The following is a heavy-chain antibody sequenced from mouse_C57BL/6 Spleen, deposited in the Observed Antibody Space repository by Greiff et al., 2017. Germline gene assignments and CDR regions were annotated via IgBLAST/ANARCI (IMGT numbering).Heavy chain of an antibody. CDR2: ISPGSGGT. J-gene: IGHJ2*01. V-gene: IGHV1-54*01. CDR3: ARGYYGSSYD. CDR1: GYAFTDYL. D-gene: IGHD1-1*01. Sequence: VQLQQSGAELVRPGTSVKVSCKASGYAFTDYLIEWVKQRPGQGLEWIGGISPGSGGTYYNEKFKGKATLTADKSSSTAYMQLSSLTSEDASVYFCARGYYGSSYDWGQGTTRTVSS.